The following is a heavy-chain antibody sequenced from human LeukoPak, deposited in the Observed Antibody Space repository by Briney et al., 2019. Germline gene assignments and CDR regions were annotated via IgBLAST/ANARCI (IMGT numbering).Heavy chain of an antibody. V-gene: IGHV3-48*04. D-gene: IGHD6-13*01. Sequence: GGSLRLSCAASGFTFSSYSMNWVRQAPGKGLEWVSYISSSSSTIYYADSVKGRFTISRDNAKNSLYLQMNSLRAEDTAVYYCAKGQQLADYWGQGTLVTVSS. CDR3: AKGQQLADY. CDR1: GFTFSSYS. J-gene: IGHJ4*02. CDR2: ISSSSSTI.